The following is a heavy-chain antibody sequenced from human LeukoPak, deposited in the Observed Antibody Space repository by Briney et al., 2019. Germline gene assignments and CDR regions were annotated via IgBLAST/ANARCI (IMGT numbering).Heavy chain of an antibody. CDR2: IRYDGSNK. V-gene: IGHV3-30*02. CDR1: GFTFSSYG. CDR3: AKASVTYYDFWSGSKSP. J-gene: IGHJ5*02. Sequence: GGSLRLSCAASGFTFSSYGMQWVRQAPGKGLEWVAFIRYDGSNKYYADSVKGRFTISRDNSKNTLYLQMNSLRAEDTAVYYCAKASVTYYDFWSGSKSPWGQGTLVTVSS. D-gene: IGHD3-3*01.